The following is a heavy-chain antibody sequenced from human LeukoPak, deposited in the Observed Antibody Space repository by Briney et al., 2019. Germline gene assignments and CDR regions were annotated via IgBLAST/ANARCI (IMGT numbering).Heavy chain of an antibody. CDR2: ISAYNGNT. CDR1: GYTFTSYG. D-gene: IGHD6-13*01. V-gene: IGHV1-18*01. CDR3: ARAPLADRDYYYYYYMDV. J-gene: IGHJ6*03. Sequence: GASVKVSCKASGYTFTSYGISWVRQAPGQGLEWMGWISAYNGNTNYSQKLQGRVTMTTDTSTSTAYMELRSLRSEDTAVYYCARAPLADRDYYYYYYMDVWGKGTTVTVSS.